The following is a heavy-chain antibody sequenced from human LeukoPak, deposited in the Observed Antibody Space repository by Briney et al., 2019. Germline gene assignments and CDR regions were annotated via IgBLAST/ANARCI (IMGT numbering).Heavy chain of an antibody. CDR2: ISYDGSNK. J-gene: IGHJ3*02. D-gene: IGHD6-13*01. Sequence: PGGSLRLSCAASGFTFSSYGMHWVRQAPGKGLEWVAVISYDGSNKYYADSVKGRFTISRENSKNTLYLQMNSLRAEDTAVYYCAKDKAGTGAFDIWGQGTMVTVSS. CDR3: AKDKAGTGAFDI. V-gene: IGHV3-30*18. CDR1: GFTFSSYG.